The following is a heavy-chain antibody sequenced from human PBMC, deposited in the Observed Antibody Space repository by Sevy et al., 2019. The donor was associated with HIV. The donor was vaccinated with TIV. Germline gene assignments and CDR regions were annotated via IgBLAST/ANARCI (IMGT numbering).Heavy chain of an antibody. V-gene: IGHV3-30*03. CDR2: ISYDGSNK. CDR1: GFTFSSYG. CDR3: ARNDDATAMVSGFDY. Sequence: GGSLRLSCAASGFTFSSYGMHWVRQAPGKGLEWVAVISYDGSNKYYADSVKGRFTISRDNAKNTLYLQMNSLRAEDTAVYYCARNDDATAMVSGFDYWGQGTLVTVSS. D-gene: IGHD5-18*01. J-gene: IGHJ4*02.